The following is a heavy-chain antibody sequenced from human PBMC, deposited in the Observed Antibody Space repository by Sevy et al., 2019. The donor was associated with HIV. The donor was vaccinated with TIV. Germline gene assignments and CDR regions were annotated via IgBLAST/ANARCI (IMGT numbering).Heavy chain of an antibody. V-gene: IGHV3-48*01. CDR1: GFTFSSYS. CDR3: ARGGYSSSWYFSPRRASDTYYYYGMDV. CDR2: ISSSSSTI. J-gene: IGHJ6*02. D-gene: IGHD6-13*01. Sequence: GGSLRLSCAASGFTFSSYSMNWVRQAPGKGLEWVSYISSSSSTIYYADSVKGRFTISRDKAKNSLYLQMNSLRAEDTAVYYCARGGYSSSWYFSPRRASDTYYYYGMDVWGQGTTVTVSS.